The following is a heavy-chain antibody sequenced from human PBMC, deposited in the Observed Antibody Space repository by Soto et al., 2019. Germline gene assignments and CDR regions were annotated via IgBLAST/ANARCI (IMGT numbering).Heavy chain of an antibody. V-gene: IGHV3-30*18. CDR2: ISYDGSNK. Sequence: GGSLRLSCAASGFTFSSYGMHWVRQAPGKGLEWVAVISYDGSNKYYADSVKGRFTISRDNSKNTLYLQMNSLRAEDTAVYYCAKVPDCSGGSCNPLYYYYYGMDVWGQGTTVTVSS. J-gene: IGHJ6*02. CDR3: AKVPDCSGGSCNPLYYYYYGMDV. CDR1: GFTFSSYG. D-gene: IGHD2-15*01.